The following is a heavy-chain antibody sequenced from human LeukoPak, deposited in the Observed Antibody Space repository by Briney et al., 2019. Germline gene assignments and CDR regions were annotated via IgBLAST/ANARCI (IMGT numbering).Heavy chain of an antibody. D-gene: IGHD3-10*01. CDR3: ANTVLSTMVRGLGDF. CDR1: GYIFTGYY. V-gene: IGHV1-2*02. CDR2: INPNSGDT. J-gene: IGHJ4*02. Sequence: ASVKVSCKASGYIFTGYYIHWVRQAPGQGLEWMGWINPNSGDTKYAQKFQGRVTMTRDTSNNTVYMDLTRLIFDDTAIYYCANTVLSTMVRGLGDFWGQGTLVTVSS.